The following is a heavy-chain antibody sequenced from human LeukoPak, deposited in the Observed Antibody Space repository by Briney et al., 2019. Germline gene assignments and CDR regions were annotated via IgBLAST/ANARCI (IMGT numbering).Heavy chain of an antibody. CDR2: INPSGGST. Sequence: GASVKVSCKASGYTFTSYYMHWVRQAPGQGLEWMGIINPSGGSTIYAQKFHGRITMTRATSTSTVYMEQSSLISEDRVMYDCATSKKSFGVVMPGDPFSGSRDWGQGTLVTVSS. D-gene: IGHD3-3*01. CDR3: ATSKKSFGVVMPGDPFSGSRD. J-gene: IGHJ4*02. CDR1: GYTFTSYY. V-gene: IGHV1-46*01.